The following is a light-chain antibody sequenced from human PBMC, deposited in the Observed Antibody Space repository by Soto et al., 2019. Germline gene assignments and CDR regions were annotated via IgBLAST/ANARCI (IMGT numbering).Light chain of an antibody. V-gene: IGKV3-15*01. J-gene: IGKJ5*01. CDR2: AAS. CDR3: QQYHQWPIT. CDR1: QSLYTN. Sequence: EIVLTQSRATQSVSPGDTATLSCRASQSLYTNLAWYQQKPGRAPRVLIYAASTRATGIPGRFTGIGSGTEFTLTISSLQSEDFAVYYCQQYHQWPITFGQGTRLE.